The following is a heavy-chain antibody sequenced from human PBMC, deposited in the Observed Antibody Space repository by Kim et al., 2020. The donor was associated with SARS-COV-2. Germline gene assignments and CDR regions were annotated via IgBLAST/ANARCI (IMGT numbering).Heavy chain of an antibody. CDR2: IISSSSYI. V-gene: IGHV3-21*01. Sequence: GGSLRLSCAASGFTFSSYSMNWVRQAPGKGLEWVSSIISSSSYIYYADSVKGRFTISRDNAKNSLYLQMNSLRAEDTAVYYCARDQPRIWYYYDSSGSDYWGQGTLVTVSS. J-gene: IGHJ4*02. D-gene: IGHD3-22*01. CDR1: GFTFSSYS. CDR3: ARDQPRIWYYYDSSGSDY.